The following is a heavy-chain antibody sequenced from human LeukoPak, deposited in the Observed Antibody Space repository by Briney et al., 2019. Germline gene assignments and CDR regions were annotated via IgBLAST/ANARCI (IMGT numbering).Heavy chain of an antibody. D-gene: IGHD4-23*01. Sequence: GGSLRLSCAASGFTVSNKYMSCVRQAPGKGLEWVSVIYRGGSTYYADSMRGRFTVSRDNSRNTLALQMNSLRAEDTAVYYCAGSPTVDAAFDIWGQGTMVTVSS. CDR2: IYRGGST. V-gene: IGHV3-53*01. CDR3: AGSPTVDAAFDI. CDR1: GFTVSNKY. J-gene: IGHJ3*02.